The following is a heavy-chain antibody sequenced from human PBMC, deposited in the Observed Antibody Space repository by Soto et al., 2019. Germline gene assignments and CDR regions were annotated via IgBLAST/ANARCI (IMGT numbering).Heavy chain of an antibody. CDR3: ARDRVVVVAPQLSYYYGMDV. Sequence: SETLSLTCTVSGGSISSYYWSWIRQPPGKGLEWIGYIYYSGSTNYNPSLKSRVTISVETSKNQFSLKLGSVTAADTAVYYCARDRVVVVAPQLSYYYGMDVWGQGTTVTVSS. J-gene: IGHJ6*02. CDR1: GGSISSYY. D-gene: IGHD2-2*01. CDR2: IYYSGST. V-gene: IGHV4-59*01.